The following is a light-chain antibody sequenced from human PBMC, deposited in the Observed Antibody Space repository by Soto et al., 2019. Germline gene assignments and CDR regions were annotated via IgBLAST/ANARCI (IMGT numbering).Light chain of an antibody. CDR3: FSYTGSYRGV. CDR1: SSDVGGYNY. Sequence: QSALTQPRSVSGSPGQSVTISCTGTSSDVGGYNYVSWHQQHPGKVPQLIIHHVDKRPPGVPDRFSGSKSGNTASLTISGLQAEDEADYYCFSYTGSYRGVFGGGTTLTVL. CDR2: HVD. V-gene: IGLV2-11*01. J-gene: IGLJ3*02.